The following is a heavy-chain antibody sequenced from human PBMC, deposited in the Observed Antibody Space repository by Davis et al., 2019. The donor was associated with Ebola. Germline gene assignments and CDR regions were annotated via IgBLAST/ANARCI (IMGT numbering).Heavy chain of an antibody. D-gene: IGHD3-3*01. CDR3: ARDGTYDFWSGYYNDYFDY. J-gene: IGHJ4*02. Sequence: ASVKVSCKASGGTFTSYYMHWVRQAPGQGLEWMGIINPSGGSTSYAQKFQGRVTITRDTSASTAYMELSSLRSEDTAVYYCARDGTYDFWSGYYNDYFDYWGQGTLVTVSS. CDR1: GGTFTSYY. V-gene: IGHV1-46*01. CDR2: INPSGGST.